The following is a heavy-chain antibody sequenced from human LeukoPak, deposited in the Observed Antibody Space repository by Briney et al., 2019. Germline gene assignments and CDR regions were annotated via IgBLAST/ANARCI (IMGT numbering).Heavy chain of an antibody. CDR2: IYHSGST. J-gene: IGHJ4*02. Sequence: PSETLSLTCAVSGYSISSGYYWGWIRQPPGKGLEWIGSIYHSGSTHYNPSLKSRVTISVDTSKNQFSLKLSSVTAADTAVYYCARVRRVTTGFDYWGQGTLVTVSS. D-gene: IGHD4-11*01. V-gene: IGHV4-38-2*01. CDR3: ARVRRVTTGFDY. CDR1: GYSISSGYY.